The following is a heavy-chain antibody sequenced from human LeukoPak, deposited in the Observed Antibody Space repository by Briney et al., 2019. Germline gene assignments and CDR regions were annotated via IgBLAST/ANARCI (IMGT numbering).Heavy chain of an antibody. D-gene: IGHD2-21*01. Sequence: PRGSLRLSCAASGFTFSSYAMHWVRQAPGKGLEWVAVISYDGSNKYYADSVKGRFTISRDNSKNTLYLQMNSLRAEDTAVYYCAKRCGGDCYSLFAFDIWGQGTMVTVSS. CDR1: GFTFSSYA. V-gene: IGHV3-30-3*02. CDR2: ISYDGSNK. J-gene: IGHJ3*02. CDR3: AKRCGGDCYSLFAFDI.